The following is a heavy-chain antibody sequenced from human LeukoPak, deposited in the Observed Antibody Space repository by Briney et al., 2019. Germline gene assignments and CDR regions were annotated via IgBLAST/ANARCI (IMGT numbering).Heavy chain of an antibody. V-gene: IGHV1-69*04. CDR2: IIPILGIA. J-gene: IGHJ5*02. CDR3: ARESGWEIIGLWFVP. D-gene: IGHD3-10*01. CDR1: RGTSSSYA. Sequence: SVKVSCKASRGTSSSYAISGVRHTPRQGLEWRGRIIPILGIANYTQKFQGRVTITAAKSTTTAYMERSSLRSEGTAVYYCARESGWEIIGLWFVPWGQGTMVTVSS.